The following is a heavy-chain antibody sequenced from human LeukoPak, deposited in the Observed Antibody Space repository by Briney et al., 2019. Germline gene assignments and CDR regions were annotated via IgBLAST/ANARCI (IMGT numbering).Heavy chain of an antibody. CDR1: GGSISSGGYY. CDR3: ARTYYYDSGYGMDV. CDR2: IYYSGST. V-gene: IGHV4-31*03. D-gene: IGHD3-10*01. Sequence: SETLSLTCTASGGSISSGGYYWSRIRQHPGKGLEWIGYIYYSGSTYYNPSLKSRVTISVDTSKNQFSLKLSSVTAADTAVYYCARTYYYDSGYGMDVWGQGTTVTVSS. J-gene: IGHJ6*02.